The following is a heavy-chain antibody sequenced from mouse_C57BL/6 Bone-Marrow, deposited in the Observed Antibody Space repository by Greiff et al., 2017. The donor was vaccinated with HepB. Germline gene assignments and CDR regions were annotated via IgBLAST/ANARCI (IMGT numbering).Heavy chain of an antibody. V-gene: IGHV1-15*01. D-gene: IGHD1-1*01. Sequence: VQWVESGAELVRPGASVTLSCKASGYTFTDYEMHWVKQTPVHGLEWIGAIDPETGGTAYNQKFKGKAILTADKSSSTAYMELRSLTSEDSAVYYCTRWLLRYYFDYWGQGTTLTVSS. CDR1: GYTFTDYE. J-gene: IGHJ2*01. CDR2: IDPETGGT. CDR3: TRWLLRYYFDY.